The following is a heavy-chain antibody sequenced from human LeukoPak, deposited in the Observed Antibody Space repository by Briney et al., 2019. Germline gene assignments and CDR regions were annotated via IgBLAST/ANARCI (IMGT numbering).Heavy chain of an antibody. D-gene: IGHD3-10*01. V-gene: IGHV1-46*01. CDR2: INPSGGST. CDR3: ARVRKPMVLVVITNYFVY. Sequence: ASVKVSCKASVYTFTSYYMHWVRQAPGQGLEWMGIINPSGGSTSYAHKFHARVTMTRDTPTCTVYMQLSSLRSDYTHVYYFARVRKPMVLVVITNYFVYWGQGTLVTVS. CDR1: VYTFTSYY. J-gene: IGHJ4*02.